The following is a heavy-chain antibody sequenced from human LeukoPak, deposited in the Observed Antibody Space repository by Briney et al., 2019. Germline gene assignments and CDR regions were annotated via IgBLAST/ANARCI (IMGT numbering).Heavy chain of an antibody. J-gene: IGHJ3*02. CDR1: GFTFSSYS. D-gene: IGHD3-22*01. V-gene: IGHV3-21*01. CDR3: ALGYYDSSGYYQSAFDI. CDR2: ISSSGSYI. Sequence: GGSLRLSCAASGFTFSSYSMNWVRQAPGKGLEWVSSISSSGSYIYYADSVKGQFTISRDNAENSLYLQMNSLRAEDTAVYYCALGYYDSSGYYQSAFDIWGQGTMVTVSS.